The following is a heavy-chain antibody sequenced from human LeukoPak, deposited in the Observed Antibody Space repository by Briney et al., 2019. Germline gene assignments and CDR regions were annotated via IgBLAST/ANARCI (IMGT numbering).Heavy chain of an antibody. CDR3: ARAPSESGGYYPEYFRH. CDR2: IKSDGNT. CDR1: GFTFSGYW. D-gene: IGHD3-22*01. Sequence: PGGSLSLSCAASGFTFSGYWRHWVRQPPGKGLVWVSRIKSDGNTNYADSVKGRFTISRDNAKNTVSLQMNSLRAEDTGVYYCARAPSESGGYYPEYFRHWGQGTLVTVSS. V-gene: IGHV3-74*01. J-gene: IGHJ1*01.